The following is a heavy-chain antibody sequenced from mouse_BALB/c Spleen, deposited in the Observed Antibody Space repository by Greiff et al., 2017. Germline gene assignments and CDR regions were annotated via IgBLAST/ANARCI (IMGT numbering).Heavy chain of an antibody. CDR3: ARSERTYYYAMDY. D-gene: IGHD5-1*01. V-gene: IGHV1-9*01. CDR2: ILPGSGST. CDR1: GYTFSSYW. Sequence: QVQLQQSGAELMKPGASVKISCKATGYTFSSYWIEWVKQRPGHGLEWIGEILPGSGSTNYNEKFKGKATFTADTSSNTAYMQRSSLTSEDSAVYYCARSERTYYYAMDYWGQGTSVTVSS. J-gene: IGHJ4*01.